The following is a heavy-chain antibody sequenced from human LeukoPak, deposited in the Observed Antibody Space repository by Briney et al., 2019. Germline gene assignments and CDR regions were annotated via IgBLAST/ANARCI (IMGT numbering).Heavy chain of an antibody. CDR3: ARVGWSDFWSGYGPFDY. Sequence: GGSLRLSCAASGFTFSSYGMHWVRQAPGKGLEWVAVIWYDGSNKYYADSVKGRFTISRDNSKNTLYLQMNSLRAEDTAVYYCARVGWSDFWSGYGPFDYWGQGTLVTVSS. J-gene: IGHJ4*02. CDR2: IWYDGSNK. V-gene: IGHV3-33*01. CDR1: GFTFSSYG. D-gene: IGHD3-3*01.